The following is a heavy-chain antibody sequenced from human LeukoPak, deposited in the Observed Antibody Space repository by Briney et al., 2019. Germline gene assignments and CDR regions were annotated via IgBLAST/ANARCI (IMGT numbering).Heavy chain of an antibody. CDR2: INHSGST. Sequence: PSETLSLTCAVYGGSFSGYYWSWIRQPPGKGLDWIGEINHSGSTNYNPSLKSRVTISVDTSKNQFSLKLSSVTAADTAVYYCARLPDYWGQGTLVTVSS. CDR3: ARLPDY. CDR1: GGSFSGYY. V-gene: IGHV4-34*01. J-gene: IGHJ4*02.